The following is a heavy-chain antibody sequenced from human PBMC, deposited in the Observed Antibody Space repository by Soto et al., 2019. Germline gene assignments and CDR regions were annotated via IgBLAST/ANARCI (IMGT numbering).Heavy chain of an antibody. CDR2: IYYSGST. D-gene: IGHD6-13*01. J-gene: IGHJ6*04. CDR1: GGSISSYY. V-gene: IGHV4-59*08. Sequence: SETLSLPCTVSGGSISSYYWRWIRQHPGKGLEWIGYIYYSGSTNYNPSLKSRVTISVDTSKNQFSLKLSSVTAADTAVYYCARQPFDSRSWPGYYYYGMGVWGKGTTVTGSS. CDR3: ARQPFDSRSWPGYYYYGMGV.